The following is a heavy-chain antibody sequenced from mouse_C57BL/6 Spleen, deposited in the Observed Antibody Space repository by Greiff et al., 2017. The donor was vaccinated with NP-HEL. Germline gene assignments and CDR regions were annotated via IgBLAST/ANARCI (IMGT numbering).Heavy chain of an antibody. J-gene: IGHJ1*03. D-gene: IGHD1-1*01. CDR3: ARRDYYGSSYGWYFDG. CDR2: IDPSDSAT. Sequence: QVQLQQPGAELVRPGSSVKLSCKASGYTFTSYWMHWVKQRPKQGLEWIGNIDPSDSATHYNQKFKDKATLTVDKSSSTAYMQLSSLTSEDAAVYYYARRDYYGSSYGWYFDGWGTGTTVTVSS. V-gene: IGHV1-52*01. CDR1: GYTFTSYW.